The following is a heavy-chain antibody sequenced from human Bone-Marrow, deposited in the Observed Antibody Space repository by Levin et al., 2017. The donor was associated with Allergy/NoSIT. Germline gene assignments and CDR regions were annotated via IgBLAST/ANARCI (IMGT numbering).Heavy chain of an antibody. V-gene: IGHV4-38-2*01. Sequence: SQTLSLTCAVSGYSISSGYYWGWIRQPPGKGLEWIGSIYHSGSTYYNPSLKSRVTISVDTSKNQFSLKLSSVTAADTAVYYCARVWSWQQLVPMTPSEGFDYWGQGTLVTVSS. J-gene: IGHJ4*02. CDR2: IYHSGST. CDR3: ARVWSWQQLVPMTPSEGFDY. D-gene: IGHD6-13*01. CDR1: GYSISSGYY.